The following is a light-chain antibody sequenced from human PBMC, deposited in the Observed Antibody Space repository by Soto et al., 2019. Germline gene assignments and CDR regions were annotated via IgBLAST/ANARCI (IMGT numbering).Light chain of an antibody. J-gene: IGKJ1*01. V-gene: IGKV3-20*01. Sequence: EIVLTQSPGTLSLSPGERATLSCRASQSVSSSYLAWYQQKPGQAPRLLIYAASSRATGVPDRFSGSGSGTDFTLTISRLEPEDSAVYFCQQYGSSPGTFGQGTFGQGTKVDIK. CDR2: AAS. CDR3: QQYGSSPGTFGQGT. CDR1: QSVSSSY.